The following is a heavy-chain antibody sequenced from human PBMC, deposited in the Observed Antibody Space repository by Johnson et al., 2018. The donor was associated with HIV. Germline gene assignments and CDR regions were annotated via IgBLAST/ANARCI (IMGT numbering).Heavy chain of an antibody. CDR2: ISSSGSTI. CDR3: ARETAGATNDAFDI. CDR1: GFTFSSYA. Sequence: EQLVESGGGVVQPGGSLRLSCAVSGFTFSSYAMHWVRQAPGKGLEWVSYISSSGSTIYYADSVKGRFTISRDNAKNSLYLQMNSLRAEDTAVYYCARETAGATNDAFDIWGQGTMVTVSS. V-gene: IGHV3-48*04. J-gene: IGHJ3*02. D-gene: IGHD1-26*01.